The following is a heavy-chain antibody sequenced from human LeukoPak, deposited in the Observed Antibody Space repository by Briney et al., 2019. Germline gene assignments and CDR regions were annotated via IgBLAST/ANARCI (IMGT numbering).Heavy chain of an antibody. J-gene: IGHJ4*02. Sequence: SETLSLTCAVYGGSFSGYYWSWIRQPPGKGLEWIGEINHSGSTNYNPSLKSRVTISVDTSKNQFPLKLSSVTAADTAVYYCARAPVIDSGYDYWGQGTLVTVSS. CDR2: INHSGST. V-gene: IGHV4-34*01. D-gene: IGHD5-12*01. CDR1: GGSFSGYY. CDR3: ARAPVIDSGYDY.